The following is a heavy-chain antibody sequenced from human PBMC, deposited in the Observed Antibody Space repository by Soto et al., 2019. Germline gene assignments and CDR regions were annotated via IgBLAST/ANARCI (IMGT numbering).Heavy chain of an antibody. D-gene: IGHD5-12*01. CDR2: ISSSGSTV. CDR1: RFTFSTYE. Sequence: GGSLRLSCAASRFTFSTYEMHWVRQAPGKGLEWVSCISSSGSTVYYADSVKGRFTISRDNSRNSLYLQMNSLRDEDTALHYCVRYCRSTLCNGVATRTFDYWGQGTLVTVSS. CDR3: VRYCRSTLCNGVATRTFDY. J-gene: IGHJ4*02. V-gene: IGHV3-48*03.